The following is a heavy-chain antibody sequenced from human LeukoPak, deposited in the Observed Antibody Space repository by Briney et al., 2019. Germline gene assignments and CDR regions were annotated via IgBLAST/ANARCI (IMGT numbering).Heavy chain of an antibody. CDR1: GYTFTSYY. J-gene: IGHJ4*02. D-gene: IGHD6-19*01. V-gene: IGHV1-46*01. CDR2: INPSGGST. Sequence: ASVKVSCKASGYTFTSYYMHWVRQAPGQGLEWMGIINPSGGSTSYAQKFQGRVTITADKSTSTAYMELSSLRSEDTAVYYCAREDLFGMPVGYWGQGTLVTVSS. CDR3: AREDLFGMPVGY.